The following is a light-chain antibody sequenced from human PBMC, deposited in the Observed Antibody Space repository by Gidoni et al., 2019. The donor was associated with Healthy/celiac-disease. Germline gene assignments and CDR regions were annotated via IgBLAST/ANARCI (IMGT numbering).Light chain of an antibody. V-gene: IGLV1-40*01. Sequence: QSVLTQPPSMSRAPGQMFTISCTGSSTNIWAGYGLHWYQQLPGTAPKLLIYGNSNRSSGVPDRFSGSKSGTSASLAITGLHAEDEADYYCHSYDSSLSCSVFGGGTKLTVL. CDR1: STNIWAGYG. CDR3: HSYDSSLSCSV. J-gene: IGLJ2*01. CDR2: GNS.